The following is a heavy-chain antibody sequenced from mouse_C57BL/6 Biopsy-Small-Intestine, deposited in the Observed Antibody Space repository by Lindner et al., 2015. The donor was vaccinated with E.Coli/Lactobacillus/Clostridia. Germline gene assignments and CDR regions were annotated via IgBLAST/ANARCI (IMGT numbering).Heavy chain of an antibody. CDR1: GYTFTDNY. V-gene: IGHV1-84*02. CDR3: ARDFRTECGDDWRNCDWYFDP. Sequence: SVKVSCKASGYTFTDNYLHWLRQAPGQGIEWLGSMDPRSGDTAYAQTFQGRVTMTRDTSVSTVYMELSNLRSDDTAVYYCARDFRTECGDDWRNCDWYFDPWGRGTLVTVSS. CDR2: MDPRSGDT. J-gene: IGHJ1*01. D-gene: IGHD2-13*01.